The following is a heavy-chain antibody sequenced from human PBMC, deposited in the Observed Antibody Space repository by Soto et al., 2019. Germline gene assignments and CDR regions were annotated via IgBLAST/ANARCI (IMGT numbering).Heavy chain of an antibody. CDR1: GFTFSSYA. Sequence: SLRLSCAASGFTFSSYAMSWVRQAPGKGLEWVSAISGSGGSTYYADSVKGRFTISRDNSKKTLYLQMDSLRAEDTAVYYCARDGVGATTFFGCFDYWGQGTLVTVSS. CDR2: ISGSGGST. CDR3: ARDGVGATTFFGCFDY. V-gene: IGHV3-23*01. J-gene: IGHJ4*02. D-gene: IGHD1-26*01.